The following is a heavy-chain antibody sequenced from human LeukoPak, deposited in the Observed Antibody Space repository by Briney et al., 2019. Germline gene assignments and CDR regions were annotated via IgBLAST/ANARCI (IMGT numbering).Heavy chain of an antibody. V-gene: IGHV4-59*01. CDR3: ARGGKSWYADY. CDR2: IHYSGST. Sequence: SETLSLTCTVSGGSISSYYWSWIRQPPEKGLEWIGYIHYSGSTSYNPSLKSRVTMSVDTSNNQFSLKVSSVTAADTAVYYCARGGKSWYADYWGQGTLVTVSS. J-gene: IGHJ4*02. CDR1: GGSISSYY. D-gene: IGHD6-13*01.